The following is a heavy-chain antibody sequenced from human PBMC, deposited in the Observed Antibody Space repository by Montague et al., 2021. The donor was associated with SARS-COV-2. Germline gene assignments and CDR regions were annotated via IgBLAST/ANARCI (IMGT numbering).Heavy chain of an antibody. Sequence: SETLSLTCTVSGGSFTNYYWTWIRQPPGKGLEWIGHIYYSGSTNFIPSFKGRGTMSIDASKNQFSLKLNSVTAADTAVYFCARGMGDYRICYHPRGWFGPWGQGTLGTVAS. CDR1: GGSFTNYY. CDR3: ARGMGDYRICYHPRGWFGP. V-gene: IGHV4-59*01. CDR2: IYYSGST. D-gene: IGHD3-16*01. J-gene: IGHJ5*02.